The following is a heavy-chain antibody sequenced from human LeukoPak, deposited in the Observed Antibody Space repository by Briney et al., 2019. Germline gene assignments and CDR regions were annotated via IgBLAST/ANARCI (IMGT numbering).Heavy chain of an antibody. J-gene: IGHJ6*03. Sequence: PGGSLRLSCAASGLTVSIYAMSWVRQAPGKGLEWVSVTYSNGRTYYADSVKGRFTISRDISKNTLYLQMNSLRAEDTAVYYCARVLSGRGSLYDYYYYMDVWGKGTTVTISS. CDR3: ARVLSGRGSLYDYYYYMDV. V-gene: IGHV3-53*01. CDR1: GLTVSIYA. CDR2: TYSNGRT. D-gene: IGHD3-10*01.